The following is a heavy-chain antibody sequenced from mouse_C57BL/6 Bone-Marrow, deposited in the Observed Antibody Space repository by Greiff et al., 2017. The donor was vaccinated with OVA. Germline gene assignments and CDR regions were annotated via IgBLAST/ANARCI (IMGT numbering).Heavy chain of an antibody. CDR3: ATIYYPWYFDV. Sequence: DVQLQESGGGLVQPGGSLKLSCAASGIDFSRYWMSWVRRAPGKGLEWIGEINPDSSTINYAPSLKDKFIISRDNAKNTLYLQMSKVRSEDTALYYCATIYYPWYFDVWGTGTTVTVSS. CDR2: INPDSSTI. V-gene: IGHV4-1*01. J-gene: IGHJ1*03. D-gene: IGHD1-1*01. CDR1: GIDFSRYW.